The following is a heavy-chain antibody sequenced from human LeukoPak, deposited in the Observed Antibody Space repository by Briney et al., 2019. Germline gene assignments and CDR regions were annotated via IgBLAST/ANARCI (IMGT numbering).Heavy chain of an antibody. CDR3: ARGRYCSSTSCHGGYYYYYYGMDV. J-gene: IGHJ6*04. V-gene: IGHV4-34*01. CDR1: GGSFSGYY. CDR2: INHSGST. D-gene: IGHD2-2*01. Sequence: SETLSLTCAVYGGSFSGYYWSWIRQPPGKGLEWIGEINHSGSTNYNPSLKSRVTISVDTSKNQFSLKLSSVTAADTAVYYCARGRYCSSTSCHGGYYYYYYGMDVWGKGTTVTVSS.